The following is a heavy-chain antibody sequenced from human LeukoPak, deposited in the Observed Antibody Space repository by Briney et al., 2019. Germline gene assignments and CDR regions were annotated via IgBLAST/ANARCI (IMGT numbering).Heavy chain of an antibody. CDR1: GYTFTSYG. Sequence: GASVKVSCKASGYTFTSYGISWVRQAPGQGLEWMGRISAYNGNTNYAQKLQGRVTMTTDTSTSTAYMELRSLRSDDTAVYYCARNLGLAVAVYNWFDPWGQGTLVTVSS. CDR2: ISAYNGNT. CDR3: ARNLGLAVAVYNWFDP. D-gene: IGHD6-13*01. J-gene: IGHJ5*02. V-gene: IGHV1-18*01.